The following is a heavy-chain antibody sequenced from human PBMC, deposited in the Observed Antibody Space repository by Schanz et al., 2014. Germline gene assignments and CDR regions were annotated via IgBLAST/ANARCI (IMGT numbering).Heavy chain of an antibody. CDR2: ISFDGRNT. CDR3: AKVAPAATYLDS. Sequence: QVQLVESGGGVVQPGRSLRLSCAASGITLSGYGLHWVRQAPGKGLEWVGFISFDGRNTGYAHSVKGRFTISRDNSKNALYLQMNSLSAEDTAVYYCAKVAPAATYLDSWGLGTLVTVSS. D-gene: IGHD2-2*01. CDR1: GITLSGYG. J-gene: IGHJ4*02. V-gene: IGHV3-30*18.